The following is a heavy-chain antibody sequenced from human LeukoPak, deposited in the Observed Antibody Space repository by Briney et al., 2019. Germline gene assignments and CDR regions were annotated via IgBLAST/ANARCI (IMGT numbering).Heavy chain of an antibody. J-gene: IGHJ4*02. V-gene: IGHV1-18*01. CDR3: AREDGYCSSTSCYFDY. Sequence: ASVKVSCKASSYTFTSYGISWVRRAPGQGLEWMGWISAYNGNTSYAQKLQGRVTMTTDTSTSTAYMELRSLRSDDTAVYYCAREDGYCSSTSCYFDYWGQGTLVTVSS. D-gene: IGHD2-2*01. CDR2: ISAYNGNT. CDR1: SYTFTSYG.